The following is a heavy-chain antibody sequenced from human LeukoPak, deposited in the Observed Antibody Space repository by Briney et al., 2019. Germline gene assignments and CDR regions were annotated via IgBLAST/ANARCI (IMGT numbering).Heavy chain of an antibody. J-gene: IGHJ4*02. CDR1: GGSFSGYY. D-gene: IGHD6-6*01. V-gene: IGHV4-34*01. CDR3: ASGYSSSSEFDY. Sequence: SETLSLTCAVYGGSFSGYYWSWIRQPPGRVLEWIGEINHSGSTNYNPSLKSRVTISVDTSKNQFSLKLSSVTAADTAVYYCASGYSSSSEFDYWGQGTLVTVSS. CDR2: INHSGST.